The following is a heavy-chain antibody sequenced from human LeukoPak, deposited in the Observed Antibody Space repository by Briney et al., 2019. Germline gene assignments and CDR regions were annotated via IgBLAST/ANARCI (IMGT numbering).Heavy chain of an antibody. CDR3: AKGLTVAGTSYFYYMDV. D-gene: IGHD6-19*01. CDR2: ISGSGSST. CDR1: GFTFSSYA. Sequence: GGSLRLSCAASGFTFSSYAMSWVRQAPGRGLEWVSAISGSGSSTYYAGSVKGRFTISRDNSKNTLYLLMNSLRAEDTAVYYCAKGLTVAGTSYFYYMDVWGKGTTVTVSS. V-gene: IGHV3-23*01. J-gene: IGHJ6*03.